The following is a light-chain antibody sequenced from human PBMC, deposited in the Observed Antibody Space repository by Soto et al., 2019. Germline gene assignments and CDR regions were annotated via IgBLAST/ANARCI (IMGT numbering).Light chain of an antibody. CDR3: QQYNSYSWT. Sequence: DIQMTQSPSTLSASVGDRVTITCRASQSSSSWLAWYQQKPGKAPKLLIYTASSLESGVPSRFSGSGSGTEFTLTISSLQPDDFATYYCQQYNSYSWTFGQGTKLEIK. J-gene: IGKJ1*01. CDR2: TAS. CDR1: QSSSSW. V-gene: IGKV1-5*03.